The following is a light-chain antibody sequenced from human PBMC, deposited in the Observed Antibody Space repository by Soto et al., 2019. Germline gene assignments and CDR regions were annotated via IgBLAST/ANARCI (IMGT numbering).Light chain of an antibody. CDR3: CSYTGSSSPLV. CDR1: SRDVGSYNL. V-gene: IGLV2-23*01. CDR2: EAV. Sequence: QSVLTQPASVSGSPGQSITISCTGTSRDVGSYNLVSWYQQHPGKAPKLIIYEAVERPSGISNRFSGFKSGTTASLTISGLQADDEAYYYCCSYTGSSSPLVLGGGTQLTVL. J-gene: IGLJ2*01.